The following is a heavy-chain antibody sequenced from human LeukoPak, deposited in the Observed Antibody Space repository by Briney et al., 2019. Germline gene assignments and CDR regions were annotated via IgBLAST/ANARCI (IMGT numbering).Heavy chain of an antibody. V-gene: IGHV4-31*03. Sequence: SETLSLTCTVSGGSISSGGYYWSWIRQHPGKGLEWIGYIYYSGSTYYNPSLKSRVTISVDTSKNQFSLKLSSVTAADTAVYYCAGAPQPIYDILTGYPDWGQGTLVTVSS. J-gene: IGHJ4*02. D-gene: IGHD3-9*01. CDR2: IYYSGST. CDR3: AGAPQPIYDILTGYPD. CDR1: GGSISSGGYY.